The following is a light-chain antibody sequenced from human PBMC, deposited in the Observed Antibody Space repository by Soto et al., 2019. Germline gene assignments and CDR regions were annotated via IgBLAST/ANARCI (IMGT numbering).Light chain of an antibody. Sequence: DIQMIQSPSSLSASVGDRVTITCQASQEISNYLNWYQQKPGKAPKLLIYDASNLERGVPSRFSGRGSGTAFTFTISRLQPEDFDTYFCKQYDHLPRTFGRGTKVEIK. CDR1: QEISNY. CDR2: DAS. CDR3: KQYDHLPRT. J-gene: IGKJ1*01. V-gene: IGKV1-33*01.